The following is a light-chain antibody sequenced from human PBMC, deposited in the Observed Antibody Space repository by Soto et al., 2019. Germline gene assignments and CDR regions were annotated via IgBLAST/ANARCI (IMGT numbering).Light chain of an antibody. CDR3: QQYNDWPYT. Sequence: EIVMTQSPATLSVSPGERATLSCRAAQSVGSNLAWYQQKPGQAHRLLIYGASTRATGIPVRFSGSGSGTELTLTISSLQSEDFVVYYCQQYNDWPYTFGQGTKLEIK. V-gene: IGKV3-15*01. CDR2: GAS. J-gene: IGKJ2*01. CDR1: QSVGSN.